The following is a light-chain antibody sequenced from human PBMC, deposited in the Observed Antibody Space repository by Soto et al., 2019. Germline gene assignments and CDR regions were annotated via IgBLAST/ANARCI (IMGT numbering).Light chain of an antibody. CDR1: QSVSSY. V-gene: IGKV3-11*01. CDR2: DAS. CDR3: QQRSNFLT. J-gene: IGKJ4*01. Sequence: DIVFTQSPATLSLSPAQRDTLSCRASQSVSSYLAWYQQKPGQAPRLLIYDASDRATGIPARFSGSGSGTDFTLTIRSLEPEDFAVYYCQQRSNFLTFGGGTKVDI.